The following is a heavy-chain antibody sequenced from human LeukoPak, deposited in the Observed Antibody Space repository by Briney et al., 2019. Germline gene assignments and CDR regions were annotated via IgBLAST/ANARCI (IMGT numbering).Heavy chain of an antibody. CDR2: ISSSSSYI. CDR1: GFTFSSYS. J-gene: IGHJ4*02. Sequence: GGSLRLSCAASGFTFSSYSMNWVRQAPGKGLEWVSSISSSSSYIYYADSVKGRFTISRDNAKNSLYLQMNSLRAEDTALYYCVRDDDRPDNGLDYWGQGTLVTVSS. CDR3: VRDDDRPDNGLDY. D-gene: IGHD3-22*01. V-gene: IGHV3-21*01.